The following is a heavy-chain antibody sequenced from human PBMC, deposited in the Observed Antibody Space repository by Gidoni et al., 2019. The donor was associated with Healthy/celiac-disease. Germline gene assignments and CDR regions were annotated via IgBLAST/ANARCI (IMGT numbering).Heavy chain of an antibody. D-gene: IGHD3-9*01. CDR1: GFTFSSYA. CDR2: ISGRGGST. V-gene: IGHV3-23*01. Sequence: EVQLLESGGGLVQPGGSLRLSCAASGFTFSSYAMSWVRQAPGKGLEWVAAISGRGGSTYYADAVKGRFNISRENSKNKLYLEMNSLRAEDTAGYYCAKDPGLLRYFDWSVPGHMDVWGQGTTVTVSS. CDR3: AKDPGLLRYFDWSVPGHMDV. J-gene: IGHJ6*02.